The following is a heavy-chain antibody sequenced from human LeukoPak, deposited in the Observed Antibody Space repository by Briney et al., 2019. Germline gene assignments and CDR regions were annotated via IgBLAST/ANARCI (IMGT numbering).Heavy chain of an antibody. CDR3: ARDDGEMATIVGFDY. CDR1: GFTFSSYS. J-gene: IGHJ4*02. CDR2: ISSSSSYI. D-gene: IGHD5-24*01. Sequence: PGGSLRLSCAASGFTFSSYSMNWVRQAPGKGLEWVSSISSSSSYIYYADSVKGRFTISRDNAKNSLYLQMNSLRAEDTAVYYCARDDGEMATIVGFDYWGQGTLVTVSP. V-gene: IGHV3-21*01.